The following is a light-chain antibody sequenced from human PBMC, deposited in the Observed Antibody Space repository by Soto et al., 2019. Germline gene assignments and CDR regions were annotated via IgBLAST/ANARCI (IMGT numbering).Light chain of an antibody. CDR1: QSLVHSDGNTY. CDR3: QQYNYWPIT. V-gene: IGKV2-24*01. Sequence: DIVMTQTPLSSPVTLGQAASISCKSSQSLVHSDGNTYLSWYQQRPGQPPRLLIYGASTRATGIPARFSGSGSETDFTLTVSSLRSEDSAVYYCQQYNYWPITFGQGTRLEIK. CDR2: GAS. J-gene: IGKJ5*01.